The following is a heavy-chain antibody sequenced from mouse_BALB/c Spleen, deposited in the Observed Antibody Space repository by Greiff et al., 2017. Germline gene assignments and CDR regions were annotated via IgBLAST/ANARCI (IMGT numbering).Heavy chain of an antibody. J-gene: IGHJ3*01. CDR3: ARGADGYFAY. CDR2: ISYDGSN. V-gene: IGHV3-6*02. Sequence: EVQLQESGPGLVKPSQSLSLTCSVTGYSITSGYYWNWIRQFPGNKLEWMGYISYDGSNNYNPSLKNRISITRDTSKNQFFLKLNSVTTEDTATYYCARGADGYFAYWGQGTLVTVSA. D-gene: IGHD2-3*01. CDR1: GYSITSGYY.